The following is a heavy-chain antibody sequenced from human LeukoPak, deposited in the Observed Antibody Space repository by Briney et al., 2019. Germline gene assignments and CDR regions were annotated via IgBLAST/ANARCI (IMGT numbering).Heavy chain of an antibody. J-gene: IGHJ5*02. CDR2: IYYSGST. V-gene: IGHV4-39*01. CDR1: GGSISSSPYY. CDR3: ARPVPSRLGWFDP. D-gene: IGHD1-1*01. Sequence: TSETLPLTCTVSGGSISSSPYYWGWIRQPPGKGLEWIGTIYYSGSTYYNPSLKSRVTISVDTSKNQFSLKLTSVTAADTAVYYCARPVPSRLGWFDPWGQGTLVTVSS.